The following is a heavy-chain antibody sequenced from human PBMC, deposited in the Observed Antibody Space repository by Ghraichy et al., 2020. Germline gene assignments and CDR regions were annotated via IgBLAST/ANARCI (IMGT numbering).Heavy chain of an antibody. J-gene: IGHJ4*02. CDR1: GGSISISYYY. V-gene: IGHV4-39*07. CDR3: ARDVYYFDSSGYPTHFDY. Sequence: SETLSLTCTVSGGSISISYYYWGWIRQPPGKGLEWIGSIYYSGRTYYNPSLKSRVTISVDTSENQFSLKLSSVTAADTAVYYCARDVYYFDSSGYPTHFDYWGQGTLVTVSS. CDR2: IYYSGRT. D-gene: IGHD3-22*01.